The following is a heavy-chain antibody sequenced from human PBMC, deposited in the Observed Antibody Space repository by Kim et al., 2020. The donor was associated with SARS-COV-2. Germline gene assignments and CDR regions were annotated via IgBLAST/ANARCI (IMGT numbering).Heavy chain of an antibody. CDR3: AKDSVINYDFWSGYFYDY. V-gene: IGHV3-30*02. J-gene: IGHJ4*02. Sequence: KGRFTISRDKSKNTLYLQMNSLRAEDTAVYYCAKDSVINYDFWSGYFYDYWGQGTLVTVSS. D-gene: IGHD3-3*01.